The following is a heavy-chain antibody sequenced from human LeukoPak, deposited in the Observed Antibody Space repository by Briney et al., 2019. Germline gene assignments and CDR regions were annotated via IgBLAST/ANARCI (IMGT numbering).Heavy chain of an antibody. CDR3: EGYSYGLGYYYYYMDV. J-gene: IGHJ6*03. D-gene: IGHD5-18*01. CDR1: GGSISSYY. V-gene: IGHV4-39*01. Sequence: SETLSLTCTVSGGSISSYYWGWIRQPPGKGLEWIGSIYYSGSTYYNPSLKSRVTISVDTSKNQFSLKLSSVTAADTAVYYCEGYSYGLGYYYYYMDVWGKGTTVTISS. CDR2: IYYSGST.